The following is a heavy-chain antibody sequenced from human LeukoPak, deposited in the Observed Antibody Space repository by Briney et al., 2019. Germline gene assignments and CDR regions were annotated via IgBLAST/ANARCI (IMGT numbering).Heavy chain of an antibody. J-gene: IGHJ4*02. CDR3: AKHFDPRSKVGATFFLSGYYFDY. Sequence: SETLSLTCTVSGYSISSGYYWGWIRQPPGKGLEWIGSIYHSGSTYYNPSLKSQVTISVDTSKNQFSLKLSSVTAADTAVYYCAKHFDPRSKVGATFFLSGYYFDYWGQGTLVTVSS. CDR1: GYSISSGYY. D-gene: IGHD1-26*01. V-gene: IGHV4-38-2*02. CDR2: IYHSGST.